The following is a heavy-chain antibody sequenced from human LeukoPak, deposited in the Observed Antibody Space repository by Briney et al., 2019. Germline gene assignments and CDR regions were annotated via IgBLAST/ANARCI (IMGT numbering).Heavy chain of an antibody. CDR3: ARGTDDYIVATTSFEY. Sequence: SVKVSCKASGGTFSSYAISWVRQAPGQGLEWMGGIIPIFGTANYAQKFQGRVTITADESTSTAYMEVSSLRSDDTAVYYCARGTDDYIVATTSFEYWGQGTLVTVSS. V-gene: IGHV1-69*13. CDR1: GGTFSSYA. D-gene: IGHD5-12*01. J-gene: IGHJ4*02. CDR2: IIPIFGTA.